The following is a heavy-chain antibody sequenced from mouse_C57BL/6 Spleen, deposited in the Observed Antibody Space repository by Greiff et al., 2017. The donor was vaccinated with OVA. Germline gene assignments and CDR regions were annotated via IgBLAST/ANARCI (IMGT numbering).Heavy chain of an antibody. Sequence: EVQLVESGGGLVKPGGSLKLSCAASGFTFSDYGMHWVRQAPEKGLEWVAYISSGSSTIYYADTVKGRFTISRDNAKNTLFLQMTSLRSEDTAMYYCARPDYGSSYDYYAMDYWGQGTSVTVSS. CDR2: ISSGSSTI. CDR3: ARPDYGSSYDYYAMDY. CDR1: GFTFSDYG. D-gene: IGHD1-1*01. V-gene: IGHV5-17*01. J-gene: IGHJ4*01.